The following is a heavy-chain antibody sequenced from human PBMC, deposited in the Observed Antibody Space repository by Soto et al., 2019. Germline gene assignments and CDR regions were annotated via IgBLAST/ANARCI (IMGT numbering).Heavy chain of an antibody. V-gene: IGHV3-30*04. D-gene: IGHD2-15*01. J-gene: IGHJ4*02. CDR1: GFTFSSYT. CDR2: IGTNSTNK. Sequence: GGSLRLSCAASGFTFSSYTMHWVRHAPGKGLEWVAFIGTNSTNKHYADTVKGRCTISRDNTKNTSYLQMNSLRAEDTAVYYCARPPVIDIVVPPDYWGQGTLVTVS. CDR3: ARPPVIDIVVPPDY.